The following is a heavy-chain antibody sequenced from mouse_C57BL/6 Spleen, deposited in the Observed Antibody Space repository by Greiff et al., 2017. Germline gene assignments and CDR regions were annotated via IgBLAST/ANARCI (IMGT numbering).Heavy chain of an antibody. Sequence: QVQLQQSGPELVKPGASVKISCKASGYAFSSSWMNWVKQRPGKGLEWIGRIYPGDGDTNYNGKFKGKATLTADKSSSTAYMQLSSLTSEDSAVYFCARPVVATGYWYFDVWGTGTTVTVSS. CDR1: GYAFSSSW. D-gene: IGHD1-1*01. J-gene: IGHJ1*03. V-gene: IGHV1-82*01. CDR3: ARPVVATGYWYFDV. CDR2: IYPGDGDT.